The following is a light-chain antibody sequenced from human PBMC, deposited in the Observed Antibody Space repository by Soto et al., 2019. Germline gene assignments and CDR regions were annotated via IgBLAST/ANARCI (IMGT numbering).Light chain of an antibody. CDR1: HIGSKS. CDR2: YDG. CDR3: QVWDSSSDSV. J-gene: IGLJ2*01. V-gene: IGLV3-21*04. Sequence: SYELTQSPSVSVAPGKTDRITCGANHIGSKSVHWYQQKSGQSPVLVIYYDGDRPSGIPERFSGSNYGNTATLTISRVEAWDEADYYFQVWDSSSDSVFGGGTKVTVL.